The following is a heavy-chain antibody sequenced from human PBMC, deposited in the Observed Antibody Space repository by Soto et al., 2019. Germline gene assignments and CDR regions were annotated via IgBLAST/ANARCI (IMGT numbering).Heavy chain of an antibody. CDR3: ARDDDYGGNNFDY. CDR1: GFTVSSYG. J-gene: IGHJ4*02. CDR2: IWSDGSNK. D-gene: IGHD2-15*01. V-gene: IGHV3-33*01. Sequence: GGSLRLSCAASGFTVSSYGMHWVRQAPGKGLEWAALIWSDGSNKYYADSVKGRFTISRDNSKNTLYLQMNSLRAEDTAVYYCARDDDYGGNNFDYWGQGTLVTVSS.